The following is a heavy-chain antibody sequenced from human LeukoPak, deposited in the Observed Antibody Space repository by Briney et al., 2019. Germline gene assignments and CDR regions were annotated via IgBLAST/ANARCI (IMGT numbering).Heavy chain of an antibody. CDR3: ARSREFDS. V-gene: IGHV3-48*02. Sequence: GESLRLSCAASGFTFSRYSMNWVRQAPGKGLEWVSHISVGSGNNMYYADSVKGRFTISRDNAKNSLFLKMNSLRDEDTAIYYCARSREFDSWGQRTLVTVSS. J-gene: IGHJ4*02. CDR2: ISVGSGNNM. CDR1: GFTFSRYS.